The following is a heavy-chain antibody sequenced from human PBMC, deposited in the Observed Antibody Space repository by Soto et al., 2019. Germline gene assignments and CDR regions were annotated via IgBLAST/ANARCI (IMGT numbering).Heavy chain of an antibody. V-gene: IGHV3-30*04. Sequence: QVQVVESGGGVAQPGRSLRLSCAASGFTFSRYAIHWVRQAPGKGLEWVAVISRDGSNKYYVDSVKGRFTISRDNSRNTVYLQMNSLRDEDTAVYYCARSRNSAVADSFDFWGQGTLVTVSS. CDR1: GFTFSRYA. J-gene: IGHJ4*02. CDR2: ISRDGSNK. CDR3: ARSRNSAVADSFDF. D-gene: IGHD3-10*01.